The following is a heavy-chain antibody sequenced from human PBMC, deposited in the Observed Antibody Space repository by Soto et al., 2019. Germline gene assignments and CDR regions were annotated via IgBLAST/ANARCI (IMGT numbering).Heavy chain of an antibody. CDR1: GGTFSSYA. D-gene: IGHD3-10*01. Sequence: QVQLVQSGAEVKKPGSSVKVSCKASGGTFSSYAISWVRQAPGQGLEWMGGIIPIFGTANYAQKFQGRVTITADESTSTAYMELSSLRSEDTAVYYCARVRITMVRGVFAYPYGKDVWGQGTTVTVSS. CDR2: IIPIFGTA. V-gene: IGHV1-69*01. CDR3: ARVRITMVRGVFAYPYGKDV. J-gene: IGHJ6*02.